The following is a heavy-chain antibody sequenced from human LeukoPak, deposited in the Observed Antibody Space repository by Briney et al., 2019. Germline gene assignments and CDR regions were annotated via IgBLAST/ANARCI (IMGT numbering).Heavy chain of an antibody. J-gene: IGHJ6*02. V-gene: IGHV3-23*01. Sequence: GGSLRLSCAASGFTFSSYAMTWVRQAPGKGLEWVSAISGSGGSTYYADSVKGRFTISRDNSKNTLYLQMNSLRAEDTAVYYCARNTGAGFWSGYSDYYYGMDVWGQGTTVTVSS. CDR2: ISGSGGST. CDR3: ARNTGAGFWSGYSDYYYGMDV. CDR1: GFTFSSYA. D-gene: IGHD3-3*01.